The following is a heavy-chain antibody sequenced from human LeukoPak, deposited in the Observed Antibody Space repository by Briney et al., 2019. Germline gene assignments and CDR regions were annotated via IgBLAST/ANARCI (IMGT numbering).Heavy chain of an antibody. J-gene: IGHJ4*02. CDR1: GGSVSSGNYY. Sequence: SETLSLTCSVSGGSVSSGNYYWSWIRQPPGKGLEWIGHVDYSGSTSYNPSLKRRVTISLDASKNQFSLKVMYLTAADTAVYYCARGIRTGYGYWGQGTLITVSS. CDR3: ARGIRTGYGY. CDR2: VDYSGST. V-gene: IGHV4-61*01. D-gene: IGHD1-1*01.